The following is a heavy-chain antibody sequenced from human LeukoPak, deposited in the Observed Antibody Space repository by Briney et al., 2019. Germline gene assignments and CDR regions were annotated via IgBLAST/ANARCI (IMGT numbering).Heavy chain of an antibody. V-gene: IGHV1-69*13. D-gene: IGHD3-22*01. CDR1: GGTFSSYA. CDR2: IIPIFGTA. CDR3: ARDKDSWDSGSGYYLGAFDI. J-gene: IGHJ3*02. Sequence: SVKVSCKASGGTFSSYAISWVRQAPEQGLEWMGGIIPIFGTANYAQKFQGRVMITADESTSTAYMELSSLRSEDTAVYYCARDKDSWDSGSGYYLGAFDIWGQGTMVTVSS.